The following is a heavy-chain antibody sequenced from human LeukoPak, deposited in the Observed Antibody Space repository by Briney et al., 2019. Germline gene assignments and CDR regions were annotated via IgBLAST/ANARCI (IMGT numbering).Heavy chain of an antibody. Sequence: GGSLRLSSAASGFTFSSYSMNWVRQAPGKGLEWVSLIYSAGGTYCTDSVKGRFTISRHSSKNTLYLQMNSLRGEDTAVYYCARFLGRITISGVVPYGMDVWGQGTTVTVSS. CDR1: GFTFSSYS. V-gene: IGHV3-53*04. CDR3: ARFLGRITISGVVPYGMDV. D-gene: IGHD3-3*01. CDR2: IYSAGGT. J-gene: IGHJ6*02.